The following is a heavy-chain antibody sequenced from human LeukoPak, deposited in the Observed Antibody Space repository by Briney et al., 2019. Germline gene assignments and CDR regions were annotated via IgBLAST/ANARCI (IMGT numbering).Heavy chain of an antibody. Sequence: ASVKVSCKASGYTFTSYVINWVRQATGQGLEWMGWMNPNSGNTGYAQKFQGRVTMTRNTSISTAYMELSSLRSEDTAVYYCATRETYYYDSSGYYDAFDIWGQGTMVTVSS. CDR2: MNPNSGNT. V-gene: IGHV1-8*01. CDR3: ATRETYYYDSSGYYDAFDI. D-gene: IGHD3-22*01. CDR1: GYTFTSYV. J-gene: IGHJ3*02.